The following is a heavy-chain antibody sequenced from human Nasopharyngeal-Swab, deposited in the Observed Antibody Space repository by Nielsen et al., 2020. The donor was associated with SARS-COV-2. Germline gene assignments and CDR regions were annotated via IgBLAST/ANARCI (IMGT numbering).Heavy chain of an antibody. CDR1: GFTFSDYY. V-gene: IGHV3-11*06. CDR3: ARDSDIPYSGYGMDV. D-gene: IGHD6-13*01. J-gene: IGHJ6*02. Sequence: GESLKISCAASGFTFSDYYMSWIRQAPGKGPEWVSYITSRTSYTKYADSVKGRFTISRDNAKNSLYLQMNSLRAEDTAVYYCARDSDIPYSGYGMDVWGQGTTVTVSS. CDR2: ITSRTSYT.